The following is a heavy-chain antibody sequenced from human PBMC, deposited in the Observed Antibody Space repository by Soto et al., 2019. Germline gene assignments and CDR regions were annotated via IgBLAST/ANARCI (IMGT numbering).Heavy chain of an antibody. V-gene: IGHV4-39*01. Sequence: QLQLQESGPGLVKPSETLSLTCSVSGDSISSTNYYWGWISQPPGKGLEWVGTVHYSGSTNYNPSLKSRVTSSADTSRNQFSLRLISVTAADTAVYFCARRTPLYASESSRYDPWGQGALVTVSS. J-gene: IGHJ5*02. CDR1: GDSISSTNYY. CDR3: ARRTPLYASESSRYDP. CDR2: VHYSGST. D-gene: IGHD3-10*01.